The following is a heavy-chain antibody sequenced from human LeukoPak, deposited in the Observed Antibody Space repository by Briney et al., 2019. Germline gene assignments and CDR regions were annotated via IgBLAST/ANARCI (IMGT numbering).Heavy chain of an antibody. CDR2: IYTSGGT. CDR1: GGSISSGNYY. J-gene: IGHJ4*02. Sequence: PSETLSLTCIVSGGSISSGNYYWSWIRQPAGKGLEWIGRIYTSGGTNYNPSLKSRVTISVDTSKNQFSLKLSPVTAADTAVYYCARDTYQYHFDYWGQGTLVTVSS. CDR3: ARDTYQYHFDY. D-gene: IGHD2-2*01. V-gene: IGHV4-61*02.